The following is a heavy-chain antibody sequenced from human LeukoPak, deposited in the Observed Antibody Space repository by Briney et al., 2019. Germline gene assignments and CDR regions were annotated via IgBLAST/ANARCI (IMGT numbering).Heavy chain of an antibody. Sequence: ASVKVSCKASGYTFNGYYIHWVRQAPGQGLEWMGWINPNSGGTNYAQKFQGRVTMTRDTSISTAYMELSRLRSDDTAVYYCARAHVVRGFDYWGQGTLVTVSS. CDR1: GYTFNGYY. V-gene: IGHV1-2*02. CDR2: INPNSGGT. J-gene: IGHJ4*02. D-gene: IGHD3-10*01. CDR3: ARAHVVRGFDY.